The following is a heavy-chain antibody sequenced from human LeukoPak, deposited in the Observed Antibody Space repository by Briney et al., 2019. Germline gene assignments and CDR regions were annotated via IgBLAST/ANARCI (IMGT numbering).Heavy chain of an antibody. CDR2: IIPILGIA. D-gene: IGHD3-10*02. CDR3: ARDHVFRGSLDP. Sequence: SVKVSCKASGGTFSSYAISWVRQAPGQGLEWMGRIIPILGIANYAQKFQGRVTITADKSTSTAYMEVRSLRSDDTAVYYCARDHVFRGSLDPWGQGTLVTVSS. V-gene: IGHV1-69*04. CDR1: GGTFSSYA. J-gene: IGHJ5*02.